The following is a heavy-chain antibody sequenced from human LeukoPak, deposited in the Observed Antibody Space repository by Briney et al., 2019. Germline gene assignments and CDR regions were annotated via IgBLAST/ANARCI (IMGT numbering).Heavy chain of an antibody. CDR3: TTKERTAAIERGEGTFEI. V-gene: IGHV1-24*01. CDR2: FDPEEVET. Sequence: GASVKVSCKVHGDTVSELSIHWLRQVPGKGLEWMGGFDPEEVETVYAQKFQGRVSMTEDTSTDTVHIDLSSLRSDDTAFYYCTTKERTAAIERGEGTFEIWGQGTMVIVSS. D-gene: IGHD2-2*01. J-gene: IGHJ3*02. CDR1: GDTVSELS.